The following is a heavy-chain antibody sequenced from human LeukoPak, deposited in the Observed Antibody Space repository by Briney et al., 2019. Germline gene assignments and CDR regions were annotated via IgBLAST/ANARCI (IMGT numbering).Heavy chain of an antibody. J-gene: IGHJ6*03. Sequence: PSETLSLACAVYGGSFSGYYWSWIRQPPGKGLEWIGQINHSGSTNYNPSLKSRVTISLDTSKNQFSLKLNSVTAADTAVYYCARGPAVADYFQNYYMDVWGKGTTVTVSS. V-gene: IGHV4-34*01. CDR2: INHSGST. CDR3: ARGPAVADYFQNYYMDV. CDR1: GGSFSGYY. D-gene: IGHD6-19*01.